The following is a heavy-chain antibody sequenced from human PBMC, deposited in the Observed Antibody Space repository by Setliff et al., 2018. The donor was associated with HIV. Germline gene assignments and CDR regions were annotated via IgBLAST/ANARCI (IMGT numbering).Heavy chain of an antibody. J-gene: IGHJ6*03. CDR3: VLVYYCYYYMDV. CDR1: GGSFSSYS. D-gene: IGHD2-15*01. Sequence: GASVKVSCKASGGSFSSYSISWVRQAPGQGLEWMGGIIPIFGTVNYAQKFQGRVTITADESTSTAYMELSSLRSEDTAVYYCVLVYYCYYYMDVWGKGTTVTVSS. CDR2: IIPIFGTV. V-gene: IGHV1-69*13.